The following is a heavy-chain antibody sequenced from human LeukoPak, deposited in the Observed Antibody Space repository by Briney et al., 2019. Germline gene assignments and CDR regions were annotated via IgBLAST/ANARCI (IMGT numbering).Heavy chain of an antibody. CDR1: GGSISSYY. CDR3: ARRADFWSGYFPPDY. V-gene: IGHV4-4*07. D-gene: IGHD3-3*01. J-gene: IGHJ4*02. CDR2: IYTSGST. Sequence: PSETLSLTCTVSGGSISSYYWSWIRQPAGKGLEWIGRIYTSGSTNYNPSLKSRVTMSVDTSKNQFSLKLSSVTAADTAVYYCARRADFWSGYFPPDYWGQGTLVTVSS.